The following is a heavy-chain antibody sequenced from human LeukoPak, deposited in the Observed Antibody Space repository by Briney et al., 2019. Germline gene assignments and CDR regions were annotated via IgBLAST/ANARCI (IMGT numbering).Heavy chain of an antibody. CDR3: ARREGDYYGSGSYYEP. Sequence: HGESLQISCKGSGSSFTSYWIGWVRQMPGKGLEWMGIIYPGDSDTRYSPSFQGQVTISADKSISTAYLQWSSLKASDTAMYYCARREGDYYGSGSYYEPWGQGTLVTVSS. D-gene: IGHD3-10*01. CDR1: GSSFTSYW. V-gene: IGHV5-51*01. J-gene: IGHJ5*02. CDR2: IYPGDSDT.